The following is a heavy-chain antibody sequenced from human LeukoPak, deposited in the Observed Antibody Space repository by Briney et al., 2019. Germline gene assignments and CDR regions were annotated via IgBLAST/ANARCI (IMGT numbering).Heavy chain of an antibody. CDR1: GFTFSGSA. J-gene: IGHJ5*02. D-gene: IGHD1-26*01. Sequence: PGGSLKLSCAASGFTFSGSAIHWVRQSPGKGLEGFGQIYKKDKGYATATAYAASVKGRFTISRDDSINTAYLQMKSLKTEDTALYYCTRDSGTYNWFDPWGQGTLVSVSS. CDR2: IYKKDKGYATAT. CDR3: TRDSGTYNWFDP. V-gene: IGHV3-73*01.